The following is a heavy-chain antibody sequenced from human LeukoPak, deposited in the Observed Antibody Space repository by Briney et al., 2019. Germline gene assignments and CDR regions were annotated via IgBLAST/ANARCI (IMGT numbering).Heavy chain of an antibody. CDR3: ARTSGREKNFDS. Sequence: PGGSLRLSRAASGFTVSSNYMSWVRQAPGKGLEWVSLISYDGATQFYADSMKGRFTVSRDNSNNTLYLQLSGLTTEDTAVYFCARTSGREKNFDSWGQGTLVTVSP. J-gene: IGHJ4*02. V-gene: IGHV3-30*03. D-gene: IGHD1-26*01. CDR1: GFTVSSNY. CDR2: ISYDGATQ.